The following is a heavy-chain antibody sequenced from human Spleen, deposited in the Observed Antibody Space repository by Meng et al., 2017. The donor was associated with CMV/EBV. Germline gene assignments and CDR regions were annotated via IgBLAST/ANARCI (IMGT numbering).Heavy chain of an antibody. CDR3: ASGGVLLWFGELLRGSYYYYGMDV. Sequence: ASVKVSCKASGYTFTGYYMHWVRQAPGQGLEWMGWINPNSGGTNYAQKFQGRVTMTRDTSISTAYMELSRLRSDDTAVYYCASGGVLLWFGELLRGSYYYYGMDVWGQGTTVTVSS. CDR2: INPNSGGT. D-gene: IGHD3-10*01. V-gene: IGHV1-2*02. CDR1: GYTFTGYY. J-gene: IGHJ6*02.